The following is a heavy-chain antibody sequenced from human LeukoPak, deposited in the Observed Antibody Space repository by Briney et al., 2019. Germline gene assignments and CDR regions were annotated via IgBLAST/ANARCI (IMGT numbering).Heavy chain of an antibody. D-gene: IGHD3-3*01. CDR2: IYYSGST. J-gene: IGHJ6*03. CDR1: GGSISSYY. CDR3: AREIVLADFWSGYYTTPYYMDV. V-gene: IGHV4-59*01. Sequence: SETLSLTCTVSGGSISSYYWSWIRQPPGKGLEWVGYIYYSGSTNYNPSLKSRVTISVDTSKNQFSLKLSSVTAADTAVYYCAREIVLADFWSGYYTTPYYMDVWGKGTTVTVSS.